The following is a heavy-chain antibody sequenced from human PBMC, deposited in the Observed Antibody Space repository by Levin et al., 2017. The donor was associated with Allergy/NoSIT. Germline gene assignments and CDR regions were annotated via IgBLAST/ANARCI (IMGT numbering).Heavy chain of an antibody. Sequence: RASVKVSCKASGYTFTGYYMHWVRQAPGQGLEWMGRINPNSGGTNYAQKFQGRVTMTRDTSITTTYMELSRLRSDDTAVYYCARETYDILTGYYPSRVHYFDYWGQGTLVTVSS. CDR1: GYTFTGYY. V-gene: IGHV1-2*06. D-gene: IGHD3-9*01. J-gene: IGHJ4*02. CDR2: INPNSGGT. CDR3: ARETYDILTGYYPSRVHYFDY.